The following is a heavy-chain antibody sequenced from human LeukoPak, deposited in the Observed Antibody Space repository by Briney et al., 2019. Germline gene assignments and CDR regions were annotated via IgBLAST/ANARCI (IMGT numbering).Heavy chain of an antibody. CDR3: ARFSSYGPLYGMNV. CDR2: IYYSGST. V-gene: IGHV4-59*01. J-gene: IGHJ6*02. Sequence: SETLSLTCTVSGGSISSYYWSWIRQPPGKGLEWIGYIYYSGSTNYNPSLKSRVTISVDTSKNQFSLKLSSVTAADPAVYYCARFSSYGPLYGMNVWGQGTTVTVSS. D-gene: IGHD5-18*01. CDR1: GGSISSYY.